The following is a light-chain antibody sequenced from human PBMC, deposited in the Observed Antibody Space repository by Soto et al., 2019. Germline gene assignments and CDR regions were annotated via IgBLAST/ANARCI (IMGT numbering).Light chain of an antibody. V-gene: IGLV2-23*02. CDR1: SGDIGTYNL. J-gene: IGLJ2*01. CDR2: EVN. CDR3: CAYAGSNTLV. Sequence: QSALTQPASVSGSPGQSITVSCIGTSGDIGTYNLVSWYQQYPGKAPKLMIFEVNKRPSGVSNRFSASKSGNTASLTISGLQAEDEADYYCCAYAGSNTLVFGGGTKVTVL.